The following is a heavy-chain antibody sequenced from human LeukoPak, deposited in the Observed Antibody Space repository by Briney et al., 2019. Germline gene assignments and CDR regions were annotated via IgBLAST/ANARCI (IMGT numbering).Heavy chain of an antibody. V-gene: IGHV3-23*01. Sequence: GGSLRLSCAASGFTSSSYAMSWVRQAPGKGLEWVSAISGSGGSTYYADSVKGRFTISRDNSKNTLYLQMNSLRAEDTAVYYCARPLQGDWEYYFDYWGQGTLVTVSS. CDR2: ISGSGGST. CDR1: GFTSSSYA. D-gene: IGHD1-26*01. CDR3: ARPLQGDWEYYFDY. J-gene: IGHJ4*02.